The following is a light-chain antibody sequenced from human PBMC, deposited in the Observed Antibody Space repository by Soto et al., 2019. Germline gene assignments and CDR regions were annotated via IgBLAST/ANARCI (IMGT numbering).Light chain of an antibody. V-gene: IGKV1-5*01. CDR1: QNIERW. Sequence: DIQMTDSPSTLSASVGDRVTITCRASQNIERWLAWYQQKPGKAPKLLLYDVSSLESGVPSRFSGSGSATEFILTINGLQPDDYATYLWPKFKSETFTFGHRTKV. CDR2: DVS. CDR3: PKFKSETFT. J-gene: IGKJ1*01.